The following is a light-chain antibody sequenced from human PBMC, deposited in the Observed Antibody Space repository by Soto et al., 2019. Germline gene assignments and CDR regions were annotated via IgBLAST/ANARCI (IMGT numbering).Light chain of an antibody. CDR3: QTWGTGIQV. J-gene: IGLJ2*01. Sequence: QPVLTQSPSASASLGASVKLTCTLSSGHSSYAIAWHQQQPEQGPRYLMKLNSDGSHSKGDGIPDRFSGSSSGAERYLTISSLPYEDEADYYCQTWGTGIQVFGGGTKLTVL. CDR1: SGHSSYA. V-gene: IGLV4-69*01. CDR2: LNSDGSH.